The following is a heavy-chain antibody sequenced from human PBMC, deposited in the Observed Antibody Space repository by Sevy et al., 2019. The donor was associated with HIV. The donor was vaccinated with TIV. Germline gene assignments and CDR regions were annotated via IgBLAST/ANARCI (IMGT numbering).Heavy chain of an antibody. CDR3: EGEQISGGKPDYFDY. V-gene: IGHV3-7*01. Sequence: GGSLRLSCAVSGFTFSNYWMSWVRQAPGKGLECVSTINQDGGKKYYLDSVKGRFFFSRDNTKNSLYLQMDSLRAEDTAVYYGEGEQISGGKPDYFDYWGQGTLVTVSS. CDR1: GFTFSNYW. D-gene: IGHD1-20*01. J-gene: IGHJ4*02. CDR2: INQDGGKK.